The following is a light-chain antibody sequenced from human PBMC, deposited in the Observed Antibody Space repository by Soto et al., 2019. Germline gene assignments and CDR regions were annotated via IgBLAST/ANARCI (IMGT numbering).Light chain of an antibody. CDR3: QQLNSYPPRRT. Sequence: DIQLTQSPSFLSASVGDRVTITCRASQGISSYLAWYQQKQGKAPKLLIYAASTLQSGVPSRFSGSGSGTEFTLTISSLQPEDFATYYCQQLNSYPPRRTFGGGTKVEIK. J-gene: IGKJ4*01. CDR2: AAS. V-gene: IGKV1-9*01. CDR1: QGISSY.